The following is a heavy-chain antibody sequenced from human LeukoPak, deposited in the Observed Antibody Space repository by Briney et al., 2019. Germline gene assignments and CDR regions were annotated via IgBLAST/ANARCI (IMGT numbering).Heavy chain of an antibody. CDR3: AKRGEVSTYYYFES. CDR2: IGSAGGSI. D-gene: IGHD2/OR15-2a*01. V-gene: IGHV3-23*01. Sequence: GGSLRLSCTASKFTFMNYAMHWVRQAPGKGLEWLSTIGSAGGSIFYADSVKGRSTISRDNSKSTLFLQMDSLRVEDTALYYCAKRGEVSTYYYFESWGQGALVTVSS. CDR1: KFTFMNYA. J-gene: IGHJ4*02.